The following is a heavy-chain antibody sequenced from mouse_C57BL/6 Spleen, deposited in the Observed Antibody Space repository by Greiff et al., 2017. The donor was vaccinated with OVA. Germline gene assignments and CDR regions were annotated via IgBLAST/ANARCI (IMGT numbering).Heavy chain of an antibody. CDR3: ANSNYAMDY. CDR2: INPSTGGT. D-gene: IGHD2-5*01. Sequence: QLQQSGPELVKPGASVKISCKASGYSFTGYYMNWVKQSPEKSLEWIGEINPSTGGTTYNQKFKAKATLTVDKSSSTAYMQLKSLTSEDSAVYDCANSNYAMDYWGQGTSVTVSS. CDR1: GYSFTGYY. V-gene: IGHV1-42*01. J-gene: IGHJ4*01.